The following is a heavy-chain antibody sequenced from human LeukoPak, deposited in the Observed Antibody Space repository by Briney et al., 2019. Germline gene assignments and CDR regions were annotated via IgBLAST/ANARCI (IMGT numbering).Heavy chain of an antibody. CDR3: ARRLEATYGFDY. Sequence: GESLQISCKGSGYSFTSYWIGWVRQMPGKGLEWMAIIYPYDSESRYSPSFQGQATISADKSISTSYLQWSSLKASDTAMYYCARRLEATYGFDYWGRGTLVTVSS. V-gene: IGHV5-51*01. CDR1: GYSFTSYW. J-gene: IGHJ4*02. CDR2: IYPYDSES. D-gene: IGHD5-12*01.